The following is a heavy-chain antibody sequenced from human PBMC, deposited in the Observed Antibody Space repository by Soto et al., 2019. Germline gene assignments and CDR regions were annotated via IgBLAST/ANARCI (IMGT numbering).Heavy chain of an antibody. Sequence: QVQLLQSGAEVKKPGASVMVSCKASGYTFSNYYMHWVRQAPGQGLEWMGIINLGGPSTMYAQKFKDRVTMTRDTSTNTVYMELRSLTSEDTAVYFCARGGLNTLEWFGFDYWGQGTLVTVSS. V-gene: IGHV1-46*01. D-gene: IGHD3-3*01. CDR1: GYTFSNYY. CDR2: INLGGPST. J-gene: IGHJ4*02. CDR3: ARGGLNTLEWFGFDY.